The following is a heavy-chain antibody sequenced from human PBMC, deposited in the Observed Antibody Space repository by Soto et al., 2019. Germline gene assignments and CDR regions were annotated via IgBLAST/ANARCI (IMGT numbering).Heavy chain of an antibody. CDR3: ATHCSSTSCPDY. V-gene: IGHV3-33*01. J-gene: IGHJ4*02. CDR1: GFTFSNYG. Sequence: QVQLVESGGGVVQPGRSLRLSCAASGFTFSNYGMHWVRQAPGKGLEWVAVIWYDGSNKYYADSVKGRFTISRDNSKNTLYLQMNSLRAEDTAVYYCATHCSSTSCPDYWGQGTLVTVSS. D-gene: IGHD2-2*01. CDR2: IWYDGSNK.